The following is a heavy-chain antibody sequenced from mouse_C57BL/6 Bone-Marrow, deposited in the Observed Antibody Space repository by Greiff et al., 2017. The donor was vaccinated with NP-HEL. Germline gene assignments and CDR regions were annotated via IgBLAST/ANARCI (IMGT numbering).Heavy chain of an antibody. D-gene: IGHD1-1*01. CDR3: ASSDSSCNYDSSYAMDY. J-gene: IGHJ4*01. CDR2: IYPRDGST. V-gene: IGHV1-85*01. CDR1: GYTFTSYD. Sequence: QVQLQQSGPELVKPGASVKLSCKASGYTFTSYDINWVKQRPGQGLEWIGWIYPRDGSTKYNEKFKGKATLTVDTSSSTAYMVLHSLTSMYSTVYYCASSDSSCNYDSSYAMDYWGQGTSVTVTS.